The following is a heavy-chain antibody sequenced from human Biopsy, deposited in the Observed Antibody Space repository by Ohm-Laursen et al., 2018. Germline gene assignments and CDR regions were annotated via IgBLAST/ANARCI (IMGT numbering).Heavy chain of an antibody. CDR3: ARADPPLFYYGSGSSNWFDP. D-gene: IGHD3-10*01. CDR1: GGTFSNYA. V-gene: IGHV1-8*01. CDR2: MNPDSGNT. Sequence: GASVKVSCKASGGTFSNYAITWVRQAPGQGLEWMGWMNPDSGNTGYAQNFQGRVTMTRNTSISTAYMELSSLKSEDTAVYFCARADPPLFYYGSGSSNWFDPWGQGTLVTVSS. J-gene: IGHJ5*02.